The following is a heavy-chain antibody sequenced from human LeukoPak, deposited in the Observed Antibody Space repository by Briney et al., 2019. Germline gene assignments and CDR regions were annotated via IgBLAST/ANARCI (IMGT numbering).Heavy chain of an antibody. CDR3: ARGAGYDYVWKSYRYYDF. D-gene: IGHD3-16*02. CDR2: ITVDNGNT. CDR1: GYTFTNYG. V-gene: IGHV1-18*01. J-gene: IGHJ4*02. Sequence: ASVKVSCKASGYTFTNYGVCCVRLAPGQGLEWMGWITVDNGNTHYAQNFQGRVTMTTDTSTSTVYMELRSLRSDDTAVYYCARGAGYDYVWKSYRYYDFWGQGTLVTVSS.